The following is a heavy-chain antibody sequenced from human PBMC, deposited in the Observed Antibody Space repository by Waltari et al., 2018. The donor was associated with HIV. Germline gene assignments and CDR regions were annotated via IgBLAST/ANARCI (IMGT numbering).Heavy chain of an antibody. CDR3: AGVGAVAGTLEAAFDP. CDR1: GGHFSGYY. J-gene: IGHJ5*02. V-gene: IGHV4-34*01. CDR2: INHSGST. Sequence: QVQLQQWGAGLLKPSETLALTCAVYGGHFSGYYGSWIRQPPGKGLEWIGEINHSGSTNYNPSLKSRVTISVDTSKNQFSLKLSSVTAADTAVYYCAGVGAVAGTLEAAFDPWGQGTLVTVSS. D-gene: IGHD6-19*01.